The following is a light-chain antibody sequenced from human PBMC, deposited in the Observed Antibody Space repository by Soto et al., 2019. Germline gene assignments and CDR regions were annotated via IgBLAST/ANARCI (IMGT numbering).Light chain of an antibody. J-gene: IGKJ2*01. CDR2: WAS. CDR3: QQYCSTPT. Sequence: DIVMTQSPDSLAMSLGARATINCKSSQSVLYSSNNKNYLAWYQQKPEQPPKLLIYWASTRESGVPDRFSGSASGTDFTLTISRLQAEDVADYYCQQYCSTPTFGQGTKLEIK. CDR1: QSVLYSSNNKNY. V-gene: IGKV4-1*01.